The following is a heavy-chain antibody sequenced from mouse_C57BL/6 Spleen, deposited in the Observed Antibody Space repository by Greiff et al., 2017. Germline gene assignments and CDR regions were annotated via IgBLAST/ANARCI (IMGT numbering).Heavy chain of an antibody. CDR3: TRSRIITVVATPFDY. D-gene: IGHD1-1*01. CDR2: IDPETGGT. J-gene: IGHJ2*01. CDR1: GYTFTDYE. V-gene: IGHV1-15*01. Sequence: QVQLQQSGAELVRPGASVTLSCKASGYTFTDYEMHWVKQTPVHGLEWIGAIDPETGGTAYNQKFKGKAILTADKSSSTAYMELRSLTSEDSAVYYCTRSRIITVVATPFDYWGQGTTLTVSS.